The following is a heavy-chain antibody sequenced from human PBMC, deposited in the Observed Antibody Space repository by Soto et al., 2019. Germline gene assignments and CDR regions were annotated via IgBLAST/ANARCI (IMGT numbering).Heavy chain of an antibody. CDR1: GLTVSSNY. Sequence: EVQLEESGGGLVQPGGSLRLSCAASGLTVSSNYMSWVRQAPGKGLEWVSVIYSNGNTYYADSVKGRFTISRDNSKNTVYLQMNSLRAEDTAVYYCAREQPPALYFGMDVWGQGTTVTVSS. D-gene: IGHD2-15*01. CDR3: AREQPPALYFGMDV. CDR2: IYSNGNT. V-gene: IGHV3-66*01. J-gene: IGHJ6*02.